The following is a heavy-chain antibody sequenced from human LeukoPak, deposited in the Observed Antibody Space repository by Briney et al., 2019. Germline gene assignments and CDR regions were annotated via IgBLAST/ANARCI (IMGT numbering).Heavy chain of an antibody. J-gene: IGHJ6*03. D-gene: IGHD3-3*01. CDR2: ISAYNGNT. CDR3: ARGGFRFLEWYYYMDV. CDR1: GYTFTSYG. Sequence: ASVKVPCKASGYTFTSYGISWVRQAPGQGLEWMGWISAYNGNTNYAQKLQGRVTMTTDTSTSTAYMELRSLRSDDTAVYYCARGGFRFLEWYYYMDVWGKGTTVTVSS. V-gene: IGHV1-18*01.